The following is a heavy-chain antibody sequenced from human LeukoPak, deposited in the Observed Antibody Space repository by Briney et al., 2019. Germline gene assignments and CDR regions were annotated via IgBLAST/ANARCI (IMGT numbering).Heavy chain of an antibody. CDR2: ISGSGGST. J-gene: IGHJ4*02. V-gene: IGHV3-23*01. CDR3: AKVGYCSGGSCPYYFDY. D-gene: IGHD2-15*01. Sequence: GGSLRLCCAASGFTSSSYAMSWVRQAPGKGLEWVSAISGSGGSTYYADSVKGRFTISRDNSKNTLYLQMNSLRAEDTAVYYCAKVGYCSGGSCPYYFDYWGQGTLVTVSS. CDR1: GFTSSSYA.